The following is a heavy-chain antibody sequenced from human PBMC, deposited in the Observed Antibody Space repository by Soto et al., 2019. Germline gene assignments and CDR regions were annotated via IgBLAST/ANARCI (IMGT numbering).Heavy chain of an antibody. CDR1: GYTFTGHY. CDR3: ATPSGVGNGPDYFDY. J-gene: IGHJ4*02. Sequence: ASVKVACKTSGYTFTGHYIHWVRQAPGQGLEWMGWINPNSGGTNYAQKFQGRVTMTRDTSISTAYMELSRLRSDDTAVYYCATPSGVGNGPDYFDYWGQGTLATVSS. CDR2: INPNSGGT. V-gene: IGHV1-2*02. D-gene: IGHD2-8*01.